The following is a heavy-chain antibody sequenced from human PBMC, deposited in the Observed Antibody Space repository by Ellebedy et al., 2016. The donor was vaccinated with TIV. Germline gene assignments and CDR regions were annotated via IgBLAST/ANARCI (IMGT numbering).Heavy chain of an antibody. J-gene: IGHJ4*02. CDR2: IWSDGTNK. Sequence: GGSLRLXXVASGFTFSSYGIHWIRQAPGRGLEWVALIWSDGTNKFYADSVKGRFTISRDNSKNTLFLQMNSLRAEDTAAYYCARAPFNWNYFDYWGQGTLVTVSS. CDR1: GFTFSSYG. CDR3: ARAPFNWNYFDY. V-gene: IGHV3-33*01. D-gene: IGHD1-20*01.